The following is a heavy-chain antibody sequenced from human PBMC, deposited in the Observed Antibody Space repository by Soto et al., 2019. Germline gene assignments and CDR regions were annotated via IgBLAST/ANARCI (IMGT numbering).Heavy chain of an antibody. D-gene: IGHD3-3*01. Sequence: SETLSLPCTVSGGSPSSGSYYWSWIRQPPGKGLEWIGYIYYSGSTNYNPSLKSRVTISVDTSKNQFSLKLSSVTAADTAVYYCARLTYYDFWSGPITPDYWGQGTLVTVSS. CDR3: ARLTYYDFWSGPITPDY. CDR1: GGSPSSGSYY. V-gene: IGHV4-61*01. J-gene: IGHJ4*02. CDR2: IYYSGST.